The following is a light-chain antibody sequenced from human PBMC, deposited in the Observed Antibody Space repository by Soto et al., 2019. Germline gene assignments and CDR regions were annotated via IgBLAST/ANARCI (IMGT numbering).Light chain of an antibody. CDR2: VSR. Sequence: QSVLTQPPSVSGAPGQSVTISCSGSSSNIGAGYDVHWYQQLPGTAPRLLIYVSRNRPSGVPDRFSGSKSGTSASLAITGLQTDDEADYYCQSYDSSLRLAVFGGGTKLTVL. CDR1: SSNIGAGYD. J-gene: IGLJ3*02. V-gene: IGLV1-40*01. CDR3: QSYDSSLRLAV.